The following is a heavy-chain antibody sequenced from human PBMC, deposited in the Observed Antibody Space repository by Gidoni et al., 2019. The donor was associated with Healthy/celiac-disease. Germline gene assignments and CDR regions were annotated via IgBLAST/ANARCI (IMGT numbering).Heavy chain of an antibody. Sequence: QVQLQQWGAGLWKPSETLSRTCADYGGSSRGYYWSWIRQPPGKGLEWIGEINHSGSTNYNPSLKSRFTISVDTSQNQFSLKLSSVTAADTAVYYCARARYCSSTSCSNFDYWGQGTLVTVSS. D-gene: IGHD2-2*01. J-gene: IGHJ4*02. CDR1: GGSSRGYY. CDR2: INHSGST. V-gene: IGHV4-34*01. CDR3: ARARYCSSTSCSNFDY.